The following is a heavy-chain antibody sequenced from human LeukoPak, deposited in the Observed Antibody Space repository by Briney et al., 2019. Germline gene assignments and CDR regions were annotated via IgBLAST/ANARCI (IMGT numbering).Heavy chain of an antibody. CDR2: INHSGST. Sequence: PSETLSLTCAVYGGSFSGYYWSWIRQPPGKGLELIGEINHSGSTNYNPSLKSRVTISVDTSKNQFSLKLSSVTAADTAVYYCATARGYSSSRAYFYWGQGTLVTVSS. D-gene: IGHD6-6*01. CDR3: ATARGYSSSRAYFY. J-gene: IGHJ4*02. V-gene: IGHV4-34*01. CDR1: GGSFSGYY.